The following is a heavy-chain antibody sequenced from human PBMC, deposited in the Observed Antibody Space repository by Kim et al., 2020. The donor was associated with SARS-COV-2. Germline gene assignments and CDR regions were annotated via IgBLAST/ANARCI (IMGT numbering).Heavy chain of an antibody. CDR3: AREECDYDYRGCYYYYGMDV. CDR2: INPNSGGT. J-gene: IGHJ6*02. V-gene: IGHV1-2*02. Sequence: ASVKVSCKASGYTFTGYYMHWVRQAPGQGLEWMGWINPNSGGTNYAQKFQGRVTMTRDTSISTAYMELSRLRSDDTAVYYCAREECDYDYRGCYYYYGMDVWGQGTTVTVSS. D-gene: IGHD3-3*01. CDR1: GYTFTGYY.